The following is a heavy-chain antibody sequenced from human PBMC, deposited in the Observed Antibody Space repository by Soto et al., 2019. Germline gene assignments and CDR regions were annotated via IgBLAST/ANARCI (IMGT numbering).Heavy chain of an antibody. CDR1: GFTFSSYS. J-gene: IGHJ5*02. Sequence: GGSLRLSCAASGFTFSSYSMNWVRKAPGKGLEWVSSISSSSSYIYYADSVKGRFTISRDNAKNSLYLQMNSLRAEDTAVYYCARGLVGATTPWFDPWGQGTLVTVSS. CDR3: ARGLVGATTPWFDP. CDR2: ISSSSSYI. D-gene: IGHD1-26*01. V-gene: IGHV3-21*01.